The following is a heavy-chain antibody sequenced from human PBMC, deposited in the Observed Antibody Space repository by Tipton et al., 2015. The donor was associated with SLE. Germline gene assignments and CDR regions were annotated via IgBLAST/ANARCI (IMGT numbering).Heavy chain of an antibody. CDR3: ARDGISTDAFNI. CDR1: GGSISNYY. Sequence: TLSLTCTVSGGSISNYYWSWIRQPPGKGLEWIGYIYYSGSTKYHPSLKSRVTLSVDTSKNQFSLKLSSVTAADTAVYYCARDGISTDAFNIWGQGTMVTVSS. V-gene: IGHV4-59*01. J-gene: IGHJ3*02. CDR2: IYYSGST. D-gene: IGHD2-2*01.